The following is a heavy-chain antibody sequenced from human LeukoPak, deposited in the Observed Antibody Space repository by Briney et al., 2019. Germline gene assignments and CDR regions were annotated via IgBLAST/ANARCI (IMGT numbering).Heavy chain of an antibody. Sequence: ASVEVSCKASGYTFTGYYMHWVRQAPGQGLEWMGWINPNSGGTNYAQKFQGRVTITADKSTSTAYMELSSLRSEDTAVYFCARSLFRFLEWSSRSYYYYYMDVWGKGTTVTVSS. J-gene: IGHJ6*03. CDR2: INPNSGGT. CDR3: ARSLFRFLEWSSRSYYYYYMDV. D-gene: IGHD3-3*01. CDR1: GYTFTGYY. V-gene: IGHV1-2*02.